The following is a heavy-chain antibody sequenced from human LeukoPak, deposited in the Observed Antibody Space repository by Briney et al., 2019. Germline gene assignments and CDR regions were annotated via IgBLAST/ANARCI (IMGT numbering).Heavy chain of an antibody. J-gene: IGHJ4*02. V-gene: IGHV3-21*04. CDR1: GFTFSSYS. CDR2: ISSSSSYI. Sequence: PGGSLRLSCAASGFTFSSYSMNWVRQAPGKGLEWVSSISSSSSYIYYADSVKGRFTISRDNSNNTLYLQMNSLRAEDTAVYYCAKDGHDRIVPALGFDNWGQGTLVNVSS. CDR3: AKDGHDRIVPALGFDN. D-gene: IGHD2/OR15-2a*01.